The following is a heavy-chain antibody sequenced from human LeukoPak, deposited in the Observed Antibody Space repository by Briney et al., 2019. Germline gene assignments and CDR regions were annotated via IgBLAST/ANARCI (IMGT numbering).Heavy chain of an antibody. CDR3: AKLGRGATQLDY. V-gene: IGHV1-8*01. Sequence: ASVKVSCKASEYTFTTYDIHWVRQATGQGLEWMGWMNPKSGNTGYAQKFQGRATMTRNTSISTAYMELSSLRSEDTAVYYCAKLGRGATQLDYWGQGTLVTVSS. D-gene: IGHD1-26*01. J-gene: IGHJ4*02. CDR1: EYTFTTYD. CDR2: MNPKSGNT.